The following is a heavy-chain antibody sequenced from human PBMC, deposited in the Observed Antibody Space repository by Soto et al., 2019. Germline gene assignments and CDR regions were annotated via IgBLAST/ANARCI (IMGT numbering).Heavy chain of an antibody. J-gene: IGHJ4*01. CDR3: TTDSYFTSKLVRFDY. Sequence: GGSLRLSCAASVFTFSTAWINWVRQAPGKGLEWVGRIKSQVNGGTPDFAAPVRGRFAISRDDSRSMVYLQMNRLKTEDTAVYYCTTDSYFTSKLVRFDYWGLGTLVTVSS. D-gene: IGHD2-21*01. CDR2: IKSQVNGGTP. V-gene: IGHV3-15*07. CDR1: VFTFSTAW.